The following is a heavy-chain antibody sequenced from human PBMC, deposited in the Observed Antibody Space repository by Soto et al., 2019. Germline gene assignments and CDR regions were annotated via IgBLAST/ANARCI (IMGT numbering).Heavy chain of an antibody. V-gene: IGHV4-30-4*01. CDR2: IYYSGST. D-gene: IGHD2-15*01. CDR1: GGSISRGDYF. CDR3: ARSYCSGGSCYGVAPQLDP. J-gene: IGHJ5*02. Sequence: PSETLCVTCTVSGGSISRGDYFWSWIRQTPGKGLEWIGYIYYSGSTYYNPSLKSRVTISVDTSKNQFSLKLSSVTAADTAVYYSARSYCSGGSCYGVAPQLDPWGQGTLVTVS.